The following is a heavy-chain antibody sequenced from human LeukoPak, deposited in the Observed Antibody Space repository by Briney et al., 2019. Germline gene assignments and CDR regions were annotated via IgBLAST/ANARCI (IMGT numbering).Heavy chain of an antibody. J-gene: IGHJ4*02. D-gene: IGHD1-1*01. V-gene: IGHV3-23*01. Sequence: GGSLRLSCVASGFNFDIFAMSWVRQSPGGELEWVSSLGRSGGGINYADSVKGRFIISRDNSKNTLFLQMNSLRAEDSGIYYCAKGEMATTTWGQGTLVTVSS. CDR3: AKGEMATTT. CDR2: LGRSGGGI. CDR1: GFNFDIFA.